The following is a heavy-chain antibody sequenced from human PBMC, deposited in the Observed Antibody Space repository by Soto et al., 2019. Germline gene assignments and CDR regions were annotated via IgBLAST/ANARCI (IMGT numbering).Heavy chain of an antibody. CDR1: GFTFSSYE. CDR2: ISSSGSTI. V-gene: IGHV3-48*03. CDR3: ARGGTTRYCSSTSCYVGDDAFDI. Sequence: GGSLRLSCAASGFTFSSYEMNWVRQAPGKGLEWVSYISSSGSTIYYADSVKGRFTISGDNAKNSLYLQMNSLRAEDTAVYYCARGGTTRYCSSTSCYVGDDAFDIWGQGTMVTVSS. D-gene: IGHD2-2*01. J-gene: IGHJ3*02.